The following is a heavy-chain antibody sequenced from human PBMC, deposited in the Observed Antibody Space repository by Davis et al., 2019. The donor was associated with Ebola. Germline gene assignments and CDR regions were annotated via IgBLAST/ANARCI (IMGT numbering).Heavy chain of an antibody. CDR3: ARSYHDILTGYYY. D-gene: IGHD3-9*01. V-gene: IGHV3-30*03. CDR1: GFTFSSFG. Sequence: GESLKISCAASGFTFSSFGMHWVRQAPGKGLEWVAVVSYDGSIDYYADSVKGRFTISRDNSNNTLYLQMNSLRAEDTAVYYCARSYHDILTGYYYWGQGTLVTVSS. J-gene: IGHJ4*02. CDR2: VSYDGSID.